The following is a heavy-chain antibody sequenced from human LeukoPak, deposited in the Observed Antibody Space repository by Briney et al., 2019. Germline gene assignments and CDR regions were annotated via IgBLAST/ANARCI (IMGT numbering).Heavy chain of an antibody. CDR1: GGSISSGGYS. CDR3: ARARSYCSGGSCYYFDY. J-gene: IGHJ4*02. Sequence: PSQTLSLTCAVSGGSISSGGYSWSWIRQPPGKGLEWIGYIYHSGSTYYNPSRKSRVTISVDRSKNQFSLKLSSVTAADTAVYYCARARSYCSGGSCYYFDYWGQGTLVTVSS. V-gene: IGHV4-30-2*01. CDR2: IYHSGST. D-gene: IGHD2-15*01.